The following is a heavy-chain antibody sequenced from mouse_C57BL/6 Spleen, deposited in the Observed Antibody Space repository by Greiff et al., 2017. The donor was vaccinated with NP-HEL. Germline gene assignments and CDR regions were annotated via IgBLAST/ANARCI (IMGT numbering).Heavy chain of an antibody. D-gene: IGHD2-5*01. Sequence: QVQLQQSGPELVKPGASVKISCKASGYAFSSSWMNWVKQRPGKGLEWIGRIYPGDGDTNYNGKFKGKATLTADKSSSTAYMQLSSLTSEDSAVYFCARSGIHYSNSFAYWGQGTLVTVSA. CDR2: IYPGDGDT. CDR1: GYAFSSSW. CDR3: ARSGIHYSNSFAY. J-gene: IGHJ3*01. V-gene: IGHV1-82*01.